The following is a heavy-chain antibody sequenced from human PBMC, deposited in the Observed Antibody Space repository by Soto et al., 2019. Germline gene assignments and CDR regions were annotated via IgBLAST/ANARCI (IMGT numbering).Heavy chain of an antibody. Sequence: GSLRLSCAASGFTFSSYAMSWVRQAPGKGLEWVSAISGSGGSTYYADSVKGRFTISGDNSKNTLYLQMNSLRAEDTAVYYCAKAPSIAVAGTPPDYWGQGTLVTVSS. CDR2: ISGSGGST. V-gene: IGHV3-23*01. CDR1: GFTFSSYA. D-gene: IGHD6-19*01. J-gene: IGHJ4*02. CDR3: AKAPSIAVAGTPPDY.